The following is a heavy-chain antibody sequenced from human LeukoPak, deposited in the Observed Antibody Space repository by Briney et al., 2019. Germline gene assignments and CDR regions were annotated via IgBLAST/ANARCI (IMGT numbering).Heavy chain of an antibody. CDR1: GGSISSSSYY. CDR2: IYYSGST. CDR3: ARLGPRYCSGGSCYFDY. D-gene: IGHD2-15*01. Sequence: SETLSLTCTVSGGSISSSSYYWGWIRQPPGKGLEWIGSIYYSGSTYYNPSLKSRVTISVDTSKNQFSLKLSSVTAADTAVYYCARLGPRYCSGGSCYFDYWGQGTLVTVSS. V-gene: IGHV4-39*01. J-gene: IGHJ4*02.